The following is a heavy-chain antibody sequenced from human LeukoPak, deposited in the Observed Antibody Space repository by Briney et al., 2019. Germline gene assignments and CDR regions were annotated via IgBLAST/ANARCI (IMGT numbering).Heavy chain of an antibody. J-gene: IGHJ6*03. Sequence: GGSLRLPCAASGFTFSSYAMSWVRQAPGKGLEWVSAISGSGGSTYYADSVKGRFTISRDNSKNTLYLQMNSLRAEDTAVYYCAKDSDDFWSGYSFYYYYYMDVWGKGTTVTVSS. CDR3: AKDSDDFWSGYSFYYYYYMDV. V-gene: IGHV3-23*01. CDR1: GFTFSSYA. D-gene: IGHD3-3*01. CDR2: ISGSGGST.